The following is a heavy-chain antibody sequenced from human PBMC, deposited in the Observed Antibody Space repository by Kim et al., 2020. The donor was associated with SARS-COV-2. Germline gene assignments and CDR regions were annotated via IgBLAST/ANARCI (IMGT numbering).Heavy chain of an antibody. J-gene: IGHJ4*01. Sequence: SETLSLTCAVYGGSFSGYYWSWIRQPPGKGLEWIGEINHSGSTNYNPSLKSRVTISVDTSKNQFSLKLSSVTAADTAVYYCAASSYCSCGSCSGYFDYWG. CDR1: GGSFSGYY. CDR3: AASSYCSCGSCSGYFDY. CDR2: INHSGST. D-gene: IGHD2-15*01. V-gene: IGHV4-34*01.